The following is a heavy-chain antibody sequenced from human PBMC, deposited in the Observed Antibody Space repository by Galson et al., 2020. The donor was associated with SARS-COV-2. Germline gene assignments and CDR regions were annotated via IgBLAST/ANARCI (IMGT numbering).Heavy chain of an antibody. V-gene: IGHV4-59*01. CDR3: ARAAETYYDFWSGYYNAPHFDY. Sequence: SETLSLTCTVSGGSISSYYWSWIRQHPGKGLEWIGYIYYSGSTNYNPSLKSRVTISVDTSKNQFSLKLSSVTAADTAVYYCARAAETYYDFWSGYYNAPHFDYWGQGTLVTVSS. CDR2: IYYSGST. CDR1: GGSISSYY. J-gene: IGHJ4*02. D-gene: IGHD3-3*01.